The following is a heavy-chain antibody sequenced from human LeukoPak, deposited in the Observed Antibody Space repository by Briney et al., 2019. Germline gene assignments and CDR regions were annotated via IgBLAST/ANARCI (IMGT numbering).Heavy chain of an antibody. V-gene: IGHV1-2*02. D-gene: IGHD2-2*01. CDR2: INPDNGGT. Sequence: ASVKVSCKASGYTLTGYYLHWVRQAPGQGLEWMGWINPDNGGTTYAQRFHGRVTVTRDTSISTAYMELTRLRSDDTAVYYCARDHCSSADCYEYLYYGIDVWGQGTTVTVSS. J-gene: IGHJ6*02. CDR1: GYTLTGYY. CDR3: ARDHCSSADCYEYLYYGIDV.